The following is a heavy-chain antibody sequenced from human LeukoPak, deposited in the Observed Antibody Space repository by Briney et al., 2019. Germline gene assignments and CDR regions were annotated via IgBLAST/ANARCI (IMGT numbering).Heavy chain of an antibody. V-gene: IGHV1-24*01. CDR3: ATRPTYWGIAVAAAGEGVYFDY. J-gene: IGHJ4*02. CDR1: GYTLTELS. CDR2: FDPEDGET. Sequence: PSVKVSCKVSGYTLTELSMHWVRQAPGKGLEWMGGFDPEDGETIYAQKFQGRVTMTEDTSTDTAYMELSSLRSEDTAVYYCATRPTYWGIAVAAAGEGVYFDYWGQGTLLTVSS. D-gene: IGHD6-19*01.